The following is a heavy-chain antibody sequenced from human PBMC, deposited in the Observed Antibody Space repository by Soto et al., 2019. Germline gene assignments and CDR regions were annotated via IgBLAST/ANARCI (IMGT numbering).Heavy chain of an antibody. CDR1: GYSISSGYY. V-gene: IGHV4-38-2*02. Sequence: ASETLSLTCAVSGYSISSGYYWGWIRQPPGKGLEWIGSIYHSGSTYYNPSLKSRVTISVDTSKNQFSLKLSSVTAADTAVYYCAREKLIFGVVEYYYYYYGMDVWGQGTTVTVSS. D-gene: IGHD3-3*01. J-gene: IGHJ6*02. CDR2: IYHSGST. CDR3: AREKLIFGVVEYYYYYYGMDV.